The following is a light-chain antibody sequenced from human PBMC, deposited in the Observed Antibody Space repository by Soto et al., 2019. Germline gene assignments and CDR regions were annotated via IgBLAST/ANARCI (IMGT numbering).Light chain of an antibody. J-gene: IGKJ4*01. CDR2: DAS. CDR3: QQRSDLT. CDR1: QSVSSY. Sequence: EIVLTQSPGTLSLSPGERATLSCRASQSVSSYLAWYQQKPGQAPRLFIYDASNRATGIPARFSGSGSGTDFTLTISSLEPEDFAVYYCQQRSDLTFGGGTKVDIK. V-gene: IGKV3-11*01.